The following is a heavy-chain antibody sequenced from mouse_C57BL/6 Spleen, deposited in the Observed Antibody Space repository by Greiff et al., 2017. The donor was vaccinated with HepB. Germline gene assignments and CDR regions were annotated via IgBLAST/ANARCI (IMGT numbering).Heavy chain of an antibody. CDR2: IRNKANGYTT. Sequence: EVNVVESGGGLVQPGGSLSLSCAASGFTFTDYYMSWVRQPPGKALEWLGFIRNKANGYTTEYSASVKGRFTISRDNSQSILYLQMNALRAEDSATYYCARSTYYGYDESYAMDYWGQGTSVTVSS. V-gene: IGHV7-3*01. CDR3: ARSTYYGYDESYAMDY. J-gene: IGHJ4*01. CDR1: GFTFTDYY. D-gene: IGHD2-2*01.